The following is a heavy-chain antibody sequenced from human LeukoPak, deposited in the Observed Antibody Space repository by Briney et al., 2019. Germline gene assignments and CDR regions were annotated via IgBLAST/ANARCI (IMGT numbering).Heavy chain of an antibody. CDR2: TYYRSKWYN. J-gene: IGHJ4*02. V-gene: IGHV6-1*01. CDR3: AASSGGFYS. Sequence: SQTPSLTCAISGDSVSSNSAAWNWLRQSPSSGLEWLGRTYYRSKWYNDYAVFVKTLITINPDTSKNQFSLQLNSVTPEDTAMYYCAASSGGFYSWGQGTLVTVSS. CDR1: GDSVSSNSAA. D-gene: IGHD2-15*01.